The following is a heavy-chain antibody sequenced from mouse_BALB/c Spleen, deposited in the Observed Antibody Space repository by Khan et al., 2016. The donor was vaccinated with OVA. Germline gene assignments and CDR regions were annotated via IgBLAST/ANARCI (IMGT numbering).Heavy chain of an antibody. D-gene: IGHD1-1*01. CDR3: ARVYGGDFDY. J-gene: IGHJ2*01. CDR2: ISYSGNT. V-gene: IGHV3-2*02. Sequence: EVQLQESGPGLVKPSQSLSLTCTVTGYSIPTDYAWNWIRQFPGNKLEWMGFISYSGNTKYNPSLKSRISITRDTSKNQFFLQLKSVPTADTARYNCARVYGGDFDYWGQGTTLTVSS. CDR1: GYSIPTDYA.